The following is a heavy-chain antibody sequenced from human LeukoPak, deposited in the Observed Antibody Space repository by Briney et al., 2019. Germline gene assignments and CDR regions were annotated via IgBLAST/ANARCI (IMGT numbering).Heavy chain of an antibody. J-gene: IGHJ4*02. CDR2: INPNSGGT. D-gene: IGHD5-18*01. CDR1: GYTFTGYY. Sequence: ASVKVSCKASGYTFTGYYMHWVRQAPGQGLEWMGWINPNSGGTNYAQKFQGRVTMTRDTSISTAYMELSRLRSDDTAVYYCARGGGGGYSYGYYFDYWGQGTLVTVSS. V-gene: IGHV1-2*02. CDR3: ARGGGGGYSYGYYFDY.